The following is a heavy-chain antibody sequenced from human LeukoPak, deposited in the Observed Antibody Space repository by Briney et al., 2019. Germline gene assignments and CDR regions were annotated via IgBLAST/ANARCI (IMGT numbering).Heavy chain of an antibody. CDR3: GGGVASWYCMDV. V-gene: IGHV4-39*02. Sequence: PSETLSLTCSVSGGSISSSSYFWGWIRQPPGKGLEWIGSIYYSGNTYYNPSLKSRVTISVDTSKNQFSLKLCSVTAADMAVYYCGGGVASWYCMDVWGHGTTVTVSS. J-gene: IGHJ6*02. CDR1: GGSISSSSYF. D-gene: IGHD6-13*01. CDR2: IYYSGNT.